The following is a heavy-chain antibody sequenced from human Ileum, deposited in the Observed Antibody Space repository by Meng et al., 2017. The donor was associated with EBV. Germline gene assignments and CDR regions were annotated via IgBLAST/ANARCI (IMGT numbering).Heavy chain of an antibody. CDR1: CFMFNADD. CDR3: GQGRFYSGYVY. J-gene: IGHJ1*01. V-gene: IGHV3-23*01. Sequence: EVLLLEAGGGLVPQGGSLNLSCAGSCFMFNADDMAWVRQAPGKGLEWVSTISGGGTSTHYADSVKGRFTISRDNSNSTVYLQMNSLRAEDTAVYYCGQGRFYSGYVYGGQGIQVTVSS. CDR2: ISGGGTST. D-gene: IGHD3-22*01.